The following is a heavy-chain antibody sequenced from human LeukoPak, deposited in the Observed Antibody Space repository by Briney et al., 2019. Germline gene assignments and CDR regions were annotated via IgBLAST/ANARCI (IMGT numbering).Heavy chain of an antibody. CDR1: GFTFSSYE. J-gene: IGHJ4*02. Sequence: GGSLRLSCAASGFTFSSYEMNWVRQAPGKGLEWVSAISGSGGSTYYADSVKGRFTISRDNSKNTLYLQMNSLRAEDTAVYYCAVDTAMVDYWGQGTLVTVSS. V-gene: IGHV3-23*01. CDR2: ISGSGGST. D-gene: IGHD5-18*01. CDR3: AVDTAMVDY.